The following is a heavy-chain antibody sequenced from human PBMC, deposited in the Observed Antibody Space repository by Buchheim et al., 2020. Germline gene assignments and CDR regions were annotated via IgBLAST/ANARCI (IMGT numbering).Heavy chain of an antibody. V-gene: IGHV3-23*01. J-gene: IGHJ6*02. CDR1: GLTFSSYA. Sequence: EVQLLESGGGLVQPGGSLRLSCAASGLTFSSYAMSWVRRAPGKGLEWVSVISGSGSSTYYADSVKGRFTLPRDNSKNTLYMQMNSLRADDTAVYYCVVVPAAIGYSYYYGLDVWGQGTT. D-gene: IGHD2-2*01. CDR3: VVVPAAIGYSYYYGLDV. CDR2: ISGSGSST.